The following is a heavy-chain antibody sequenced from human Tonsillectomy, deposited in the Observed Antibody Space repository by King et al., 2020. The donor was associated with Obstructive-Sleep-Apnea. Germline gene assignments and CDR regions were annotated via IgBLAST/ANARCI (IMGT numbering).Heavy chain of an antibody. D-gene: IGHD2-15*01. CDR2: IYPVDSDT. Sequence: VQLVESGAEVKKPGESLKISCKSSEYSFTNYWIGWVRQMPGKGLEWRGVIYPVDSDTTYSPSFQCQVTISADKSTSTAYLQWSSLKASDTAMYYCARHGRTLGYCSGGTCYSDYWGQGTLVTVSS. CDR1: EYSFTNYW. CDR3: ARHGRTLGYCSGGTCYSDY. V-gene: IGHV5-51*01. J-gene: IGHJ4*02.